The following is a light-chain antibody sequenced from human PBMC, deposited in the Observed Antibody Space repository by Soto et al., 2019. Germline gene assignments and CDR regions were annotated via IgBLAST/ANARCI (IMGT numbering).Light chain of an antibody. CDR1: SSDVGAYNY. CDR2: VVS. CDR3: TSFTRSRTIL. Sequence: QSALTQPASVSGSPGQSITISCTGTSSDVGAYNYVSWYQQHPGKAPKLMIYVVSNRPSGVSNRFSGSKSGNTASLPISGLQAENEANYYGTSFTRSRTILFGGGTKSTV. J-gene: IGLJ2*01. V-gene: IGLV2-14*01.